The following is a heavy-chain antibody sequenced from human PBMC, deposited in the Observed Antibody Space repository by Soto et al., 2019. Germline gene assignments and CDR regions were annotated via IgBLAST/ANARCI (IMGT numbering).Heavy chain of an antibody. J-gene: IGHJ5*02. CDR3: ASHGTDPNVFDP. CDR1: GYTFTSYA. CDR2: INAGNGNT. Sequence: QVQLVQSGAEVKKPGASVKVSCKASGYTFTSYAMHWVRQAPGQRLEWMGWINAGNGNTKYSQKFQARVTITRDTSASTAYMELSSLRSEDTAVYYCASHGTDPNVFDPWGQGTLVTVSS. V-gene: IGHV1-3*01. D-gene: IGHD1-1*01.